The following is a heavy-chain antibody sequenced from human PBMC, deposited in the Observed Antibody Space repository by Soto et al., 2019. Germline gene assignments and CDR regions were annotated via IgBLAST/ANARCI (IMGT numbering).Heavy chain of an antibody. CDR1: GFSVNTHV. Sequence: QVQLVESGGGVVQPGRSLRLSCAASGFSVNTHVIHWIRQAPGKGLEWVAVLWYDGSREYYAAPVTGRFTISRDNSKNMMYLQMDNLRVEDTAVYYCARVPRFDTWYFDYWGQGTLATVSS. D-gene: IGHD2-2*02. CDR2: LWYDGSRE. CDR3: ARVPRFDTWYFDY. J-gene: IGHJ4*02. V-gene: IGHV3-33*01.